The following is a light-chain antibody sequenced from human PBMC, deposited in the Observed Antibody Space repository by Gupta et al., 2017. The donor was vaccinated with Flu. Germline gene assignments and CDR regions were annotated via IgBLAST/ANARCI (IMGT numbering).Light chain of an antibody. CDR1: NIGSKS. Sequence: SYVLTQPPSVSVAPGQTARITCGGNNIGSKSVHWYQQRPGQAPVLVVYDDRARPSGIPERFSGSHSGNTATLTISGVEVGDEADYHCQVWDSGSDHPGVFGGGTKLTVL. V-gene: IGLV3-21*02. CDR3: QVWDSGSDHPGV. J-gene: IGLJ2*01. CDR2: DDR.